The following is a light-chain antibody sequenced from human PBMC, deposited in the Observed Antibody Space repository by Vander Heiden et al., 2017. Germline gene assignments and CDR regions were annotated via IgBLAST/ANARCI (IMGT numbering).Light chain of an antibody. CDR3: QQSYCTHPWT. CDR1: QSISSY. CDR2: AAS. V-gene: IGKV1-39*01. J-gene: IGKJ1*01. Sequence: THAPSSIPAAVGDRVTITCRASQSISSYLNWYQQKPGKAPKLLIYAASSLQSGVPSRFSGSGSGTDVTLTISSRQPEDFAAYYCQQSYCTHPWTFGQGTKVEIK.